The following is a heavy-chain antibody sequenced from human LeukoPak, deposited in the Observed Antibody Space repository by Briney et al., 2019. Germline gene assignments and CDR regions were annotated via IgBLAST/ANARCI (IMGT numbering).Heavy chain of an antibody. CDR1: GFTFSDYN. J-gene: IGHJ4*02. CDR3: ARDNQAYSSSWYIFYNTGNFDY. V-gene: IGHV3-11*04. D-gene: IGHD6-13*01. CDR2: ISRSGSTK. Sequence: GGSLRLSCAASGFTFSDYNMRWIRQAPGKGLEWVSSISRSGSTKYYADSVKGRFTIPRDNAKNSLYLQMNSLRAEDTAVYYCARDNQAYSSSWYIFYNTGNFDYWGQGTLVTVSS.